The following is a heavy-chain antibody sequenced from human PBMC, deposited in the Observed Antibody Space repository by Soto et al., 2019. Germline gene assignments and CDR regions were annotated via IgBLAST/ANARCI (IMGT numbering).Heavy chain of an antibody. D-gene: IGHD2-2*01. J-gene: IGHJ6*02. V-gene: IGHV3-23*01. CDR2: ITSGGDST. Sequence: GGSLRLSCAASGFTFSNFAMCWVRQAPGKGLEWVSSITSGGDSTYFADSVRGRFTISRDNPKSTLYLQLNSLRAEDTAVYYCTSRVVVPAADYYYYGMDVWGQGTTVTVSS. CDR3: TSRVVVPAADYYYYGMDV. CDR1: GFTFSNFA.